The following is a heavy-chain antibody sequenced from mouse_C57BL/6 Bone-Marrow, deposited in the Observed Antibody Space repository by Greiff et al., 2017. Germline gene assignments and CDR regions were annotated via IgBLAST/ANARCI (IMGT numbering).Heavy chain of an antibody. CDR3: TRGGLPGVDY. Sequence: VQLQQSGAELVRPGASVTLSCKASGYTFTDYEMHWVKQTPVHGLEWIGAIDPETGGTAYNQKFKGKAILTAAKSSSTAYMELRSLTSEDSAVYYCTRGGLPGVDYWGQGTSVTVSS. J-gene: IGHJ4*01. D-gene: IGHD2-2*01. CDR2: IDPETGGT. CDR1: GYTFTDYE. V-gene: IGHV1-15*01.